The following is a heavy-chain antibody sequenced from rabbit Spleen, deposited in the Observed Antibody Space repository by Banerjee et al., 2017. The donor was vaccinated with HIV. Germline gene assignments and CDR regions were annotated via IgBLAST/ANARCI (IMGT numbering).Heavy chain of an antibody. CDR2: IDSGSSSFT. J-gene: IGHJ6*01. CDR1: GVSFSGSSY. CDR3: ARDTSSSFSSYGMDL. D-gene: IGHD1-1*01. V-gene: IGHV1S40*01. Sequence: QSLEESGGDLVKPGASLTLTCIASGVSFSGSSYMCWVRQAPGKGLEWIACIDSGSSSFTYFASWAKGRFTISKASSTTVTLQMTSLTAADTATYFCARDTSSSFSSYGMDLWGPGTLVTV.